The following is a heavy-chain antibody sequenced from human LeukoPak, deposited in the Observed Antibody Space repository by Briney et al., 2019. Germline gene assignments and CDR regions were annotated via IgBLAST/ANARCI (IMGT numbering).Heavy chain of an antibody. CDR1: GGTFSSYA. J-gene: IGHJ2*01. D-gene: IGHD3-22*01. CDR3: ARVGNDSSGYFPRWYFDL. V-gene: IGHV1-69*01. CDR2: IIPIFGTA. Sequence: ASVKVSCKASGGTFSSYAISWVRQAPGQGLEWMGGIIPIFGTANYAQKFQGRVTITADESTSTAYMELSSLRSGDTAVYYCARVGNDSSGYFPRWYFDLWGRGTLVTVSS.